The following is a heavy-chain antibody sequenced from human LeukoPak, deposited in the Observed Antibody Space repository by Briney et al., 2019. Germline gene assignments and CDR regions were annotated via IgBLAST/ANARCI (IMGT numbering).Heavy chain of an antibody. CDR2: INPRGGST. J-gene: IGHJ3*02. V-gene: IGHV1-46*01. CDR3: ARDLFLGDYGDYSDAFDI. D-gene: IGHD4-17*01. Sequence: GASVKVSCKASGYTFTSHFMLWVRQAPGQGLEWMGIINPRGGSTSYTQKFQGRVTMTRDTSTSTVYMELSSLRSEDTAVYYCARDLFLGDYGDYSDAFDIWGQGTMVTVSS. CDR1: GYTFTSHF.